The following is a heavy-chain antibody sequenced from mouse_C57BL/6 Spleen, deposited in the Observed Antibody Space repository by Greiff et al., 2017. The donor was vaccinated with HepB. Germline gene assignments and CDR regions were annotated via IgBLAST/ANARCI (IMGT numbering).Heavy chain of an antibody. CDR2: IDPSDSYT. CDR1: GYTFTSYW. Sequence: QVQLQQPGAELVKPGASVKLSCKASGYTFTSYWMQWVKQRPGQGLEWIGEIDPSDSYTNYNQKFKGKATLTVDTSSSTAYMQLSSLTSEDSAVYYCARGGSTMVTSGFAYWGQRTLVTVSA. D-gene: IGHD2-2*01. J-gene: IGHJ3*01. CDR3: ARGGSTMVTSGFAY. V-gene: IGHV1-50*01.